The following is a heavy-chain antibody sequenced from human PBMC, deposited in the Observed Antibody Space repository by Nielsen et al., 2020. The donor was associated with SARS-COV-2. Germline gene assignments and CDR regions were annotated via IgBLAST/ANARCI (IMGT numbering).Heavy chain of an antibody. CDR3: ARKRGRFGELLYHFDY. Sequence: WIRQPPGKGLEWVGRIKSKTDGGTTDYAAPVKGRFTISRDDSKNTLYLQMNSLRAEDTAVYYCARKRGRFGELLYHFDYWGQGTLVTVSS. CDR2: IKSKTDGGTT. D-gene: IGHD3-10*01. J-gene: IGHJ4*02. V-gene: IGHV3-15*01.